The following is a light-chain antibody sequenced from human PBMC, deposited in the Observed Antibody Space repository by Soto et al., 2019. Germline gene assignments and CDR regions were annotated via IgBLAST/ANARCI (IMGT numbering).Light chain of an antibody. CDR3: QQYAHSPLT. CDR1: QSINSY. V-gene: IGKV1-39*01. CDR2: AAS. Sequence: DIQITQCPSCLSASGGDRVTIACRTSQSINSYLNWYQQKPGKPPKLLIYAASSLQSGVPSRFSGSGSGTDFTLTVSRLEPEDFAVFYCQQYAHSPLTFGRGTKV. J-gene: IGKJ4*01.